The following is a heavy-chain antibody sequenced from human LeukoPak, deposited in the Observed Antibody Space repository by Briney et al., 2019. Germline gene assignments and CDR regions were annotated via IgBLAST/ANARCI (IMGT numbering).Heavy chain of an antibody. CDR2: IYGLGSS. CDR3: ARVPKMTTVTPWNYFDY. V-gene: IGHV3-66*01. Sequence: PAGALTLSRAASRFTDSSNYISWVRQAPGKGLEWVAVIYGLGSSYYAESVKGRFTIYRDNSQLTLYLQMNSLRAEETAVYYCARVPKMTTVTPWNYFDYWGQGTLVTVSS. CDR1: RFTDSSNY. J-gene: IGHJ4*02. D-gene: IGHD4-17*01.